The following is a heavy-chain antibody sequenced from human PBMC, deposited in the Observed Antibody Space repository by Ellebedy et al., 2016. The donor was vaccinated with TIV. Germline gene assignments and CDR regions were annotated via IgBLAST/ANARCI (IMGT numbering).Heavy chain of an antibody. J-gene: IGHJ6*02. CDR1: GFTFSSYG. Sequence: GESLKISCAASGFTFSSYGMHWVRQAPGKGLEWVAVIWYDGSNKYYADSVKGRFTISRDNSKNTLYLQMNSLRAEDTAVYYCARVGSYDFWSGYYLGYYYYGMDVWGQGTTVTVSS. V-gene: IGHV3-33*01. D-gene: IGHD3-3*01. CDR2: IWYDGSNK. CDR3: ARVGSYDFWSGYYLGYYYYGMDV.